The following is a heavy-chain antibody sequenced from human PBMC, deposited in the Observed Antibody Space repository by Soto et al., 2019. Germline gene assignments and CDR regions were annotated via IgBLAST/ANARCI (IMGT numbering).Heavy chain of an antibody. CDR1: GGSLSGYY. V-gene: IGHV4-59*08. CDR3: ARHMRGYGDEAFDY. CDR2: IHYQGRT. Sequence: QVQLQESGPGLVKPSETLSLTCTVSGGSLSGYYWSWIRQPPGEGLEWLAFIHYQGRTSYNPSRRSRLTISLATSSNQFSLSLSSLTAADTAMYSCARHMRGYGDEAFDYWGQGTPVTVSS. J-gene: IGHJ4*02. D-gene: IGHD5-18*01.